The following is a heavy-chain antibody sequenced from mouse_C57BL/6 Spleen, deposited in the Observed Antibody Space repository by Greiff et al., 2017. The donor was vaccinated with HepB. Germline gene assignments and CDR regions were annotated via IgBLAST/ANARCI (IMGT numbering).Heavy chain of an antibody. CDR2: TNPTNGRT. Sequence: VQLQQSGAELVKAGASVKMSCKASGYTFPSYWMHWVKQRLGPGLEWFAETNPTNGRTYYNEKFKSKATLTVDKSSSPAYMLLSGPTFEDSAVYYCARIKKIVATYFDYWGQGTTLTVSS. V-gene: IGHV1S81*02. CDR1: GYTFPSYW. CDR3: ARIKKIVATYFDY. D-gene: IGHD1-1*01. J-gene: IGHJ2*01.